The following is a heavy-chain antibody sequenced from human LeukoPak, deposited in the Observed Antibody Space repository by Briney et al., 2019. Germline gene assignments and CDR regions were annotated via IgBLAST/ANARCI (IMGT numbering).Heavy chain of an antibody. CDR3: ARSQARLGWFDP. Sequence: SETLSLTCTVSGGSINTPNYYWGWIRQTPGKGLEWIGNIFYSGGTYYSPSLTSRVTISLDTSKNQFSLKLTSVTAADTAVYYCARSQARLGWFDPWGQGALVTVSS. V-gene: IGHV4-39*07. J-gene: IGHJ5*02. D-gene: IGHD6-19*01. CDR1: GGSINTPNYY. CDR2: IFYSGGT.